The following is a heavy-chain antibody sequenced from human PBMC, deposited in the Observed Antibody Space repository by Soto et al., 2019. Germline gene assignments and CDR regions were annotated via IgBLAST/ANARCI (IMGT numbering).Heavy chain of an antibody. J-gene: IGHJ4*02. V-gene: IGHV4-59*01. Sequence: SETLSLTCTVSGGSISSYYWSWIRQPPGKGLEWIGYIYYSGSTNYNPSLKSRVTISVDTSKNQFSLKLSSVTAADTAVYYCARSGARGYNYARVFDYWGQGTLVTVSS. CDR3: ARSGARGYNYARVFDY. CDR1: GGSISSYY. CDR2: IYYSGST. D-gene: IGHD5-12*01.